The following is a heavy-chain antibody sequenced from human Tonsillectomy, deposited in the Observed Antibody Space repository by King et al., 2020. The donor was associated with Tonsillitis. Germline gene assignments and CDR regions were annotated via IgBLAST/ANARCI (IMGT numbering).Heavy chain of an antibody. Sequence: PLQESGPGLVKPSETLSLTCTVSGGSISSYYWSWIRQPPGKGLEWIGYIYYSGSTNYNPSLKSRVTISVDTSKNQFSLKLSSVTAADTAVYYCARDLTYYYDSSGHYFDYWGQGTLVTVSS. V-gene: IGHV4-59*01. CDR3: ARDLTYYYDSSGHYFDY. CDR2: IYYSGST. D-gene: IGHD3-22*01. CDR1: GGSISSYY. J-gene: IGHJ4*02.